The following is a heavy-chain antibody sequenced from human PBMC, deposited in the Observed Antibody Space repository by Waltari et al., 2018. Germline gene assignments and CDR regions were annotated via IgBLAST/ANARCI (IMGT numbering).Heavy chain of an antibody. CDR2: IRADGSNE. CDR3: AKGDGGKHFDY. J-gene: IGHJ4*02. V-gene: IGHV3-30*02. Sequence: QVQLVESGGGVVQPGGSLRLCCAASGFTFSSFDMHWVRQAPGKGLEWVTFIRADGSNEYYADSVKGRFTISRDNSKNTLYLQMNSLRTEDTAVYYCAKGDGGKHFDYWGLGTLVTVSS. CDR1: GFTFSSFD. D-gene: IGHD2-15*01.